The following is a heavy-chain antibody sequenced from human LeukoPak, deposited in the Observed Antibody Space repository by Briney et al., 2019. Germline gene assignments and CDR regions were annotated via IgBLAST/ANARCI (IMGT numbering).Heavy chain of an antibody. D-gene: IGHD2-15*01. CDR2: IYYNGRSGTT. V-gene: IGHV4-59*02. J-gene: IGHJ4*02. CDR1: GAPVTTHY. Sequence: NPSDTLSLTCNIPGAPVTTHYWSSIRQTPGGGLELLEFIYYNGRSGTTNYNPSLKSRVTLSLHTAKNNFSLRLTSQCRSCPAVYCCARRVDVAKIYYWGQGTVVTVSS. CDR3: ARRVDVAKIYY.